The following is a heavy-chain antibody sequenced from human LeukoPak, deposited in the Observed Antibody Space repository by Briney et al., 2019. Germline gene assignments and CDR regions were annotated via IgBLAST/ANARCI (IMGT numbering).Heavy chain of an antibody. D-gene: IGHD2-15*01. V-gene: IGHV4-61*01. Sequence: SETLSLTCTVSGGSVSSGSFYWSWIRQLPGKGLQWIGYIYYSGSTNYNPSLKSRVTISVDTSKNQFSLKLSSVTAADTAVYYCARALLSNWFDPWGQGTLVTVSS. J-gene: IGHJ5*02. CDR3: ARALLSNWFDP. CDR1: GGSVSSGSFY. CDR2: IYYSGST.